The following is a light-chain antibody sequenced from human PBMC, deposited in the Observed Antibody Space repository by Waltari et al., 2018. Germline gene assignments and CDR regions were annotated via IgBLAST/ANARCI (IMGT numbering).Light chain of an antibody. V-gene: IGLV3-10*01. J-gene: IGLJ1*01. CDR2: EDT. CDR3: YSSDTTGLRV. CDR1: ELPRKH. Sequence: SYELTQPPSVSVSPGQTARITCPGNELPRKHAYWFQQKSGQAPRLVIYEDTKRPSGIPARFSGSSSGTVATLTITGAQVDDEADYYCYSSDTTGLRVFGGGTTVVVL.